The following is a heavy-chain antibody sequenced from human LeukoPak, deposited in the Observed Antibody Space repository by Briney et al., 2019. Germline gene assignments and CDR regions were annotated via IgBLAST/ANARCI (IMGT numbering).Heavy chain of an antibody. CDR1: GYTFTSYD. CDR3: ATEDYWTPDAFDI. J-gene: IGHJ3*02. Sequence: GASVKVSCKASGYTFTSYDINWVRQAAGQGLEWMGWMNPNSGNTGYAQKFQGRVTMTRNTSISTAYMELSSLRSEGTAVYYCATEDYWTPDAFDIWGQGTMVTVSS. D-gene: IGHD3/OR15-3a*01. CDR2: MNPNSGNT. V-gene: IGHV1-8*01.